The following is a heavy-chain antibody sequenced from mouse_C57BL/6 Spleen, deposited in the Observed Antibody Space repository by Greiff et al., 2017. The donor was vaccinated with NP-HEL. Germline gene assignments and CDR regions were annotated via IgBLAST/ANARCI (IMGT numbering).Heavy chain of an antibody. CDR2: IDPSDSET. J-gene: IGHJ4*01. V-gene: IGHV1-52*01. CDR1: GYTFTSYW. CDR3: ASGVGSYYAMDY. Sequence: QVQLQQPGAGLVRPGSSVKLSCKASGYTFTSYWMHWVKQRPIQGLEWIGNIDPSDSETHYNQKFKDKATLTVDKSSSTAYMQLSSLTSEDSAVYYCASGVGSYYAMDYWGQGTSVTVSS.